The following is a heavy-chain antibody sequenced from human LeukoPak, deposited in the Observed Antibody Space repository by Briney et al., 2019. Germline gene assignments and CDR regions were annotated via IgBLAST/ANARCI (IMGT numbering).Heavy chain of an antibody. V-gene: IGHV1-46*01. J-gene: IGHJ2*01. D-gene: IGHD3-9*01. CDR2: INPSGGST. CDR1: GYTFTSYY. CDR3: ARVNILTGPYWYFDL. Sequence: ASVKVSCWASGYTFTSYYMHWVRQAPGQGLEWMGIINPSGGSTSYAQKFQGRVTMTRDTSTSTVYMELSSLRSEDTAVYYCARVNILTGPYWYFDLWGRGTLVTVSS.